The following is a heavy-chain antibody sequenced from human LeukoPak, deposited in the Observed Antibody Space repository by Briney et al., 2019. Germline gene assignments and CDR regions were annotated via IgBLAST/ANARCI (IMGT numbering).Heavy chain of an antibody. CDR3: AREWQYQFDY. V-gene: IGHV4-39*07. D-gene: IGHD4-11*01. Sequence: SETLSLTCTVSGGSISSSSYYWAWIRQPPGEGLEWIGSVYRSGITYYTPSLKSRVSISVDTSKNQFSLKVTSVTAADTAVYYCAREWQYQFDYWGQGSLVTISS. CDR2: VYRSGIT. J-gene: IGHJ4*02. CDR1: GGSISSSSYY.